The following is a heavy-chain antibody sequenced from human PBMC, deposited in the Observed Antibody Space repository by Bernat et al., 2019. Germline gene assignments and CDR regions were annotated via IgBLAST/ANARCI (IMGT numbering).Heavy chain of an antibody. J-gene: IGHJ6*03. CDR1: GYTFTSYG. Sequence: QVQLVQSGAEVKKPGASVKVSCKASGYTFTSYGISWVRQAPGQGLEWMGWISAYNGNTNYAQKLQGRVTMTTDTSTSTAYMELRSLRSDDTAVYYCAGEQVVPAALGDYYYMDVWGKGTTVTVSS. CDR3: AGEQVVPAALGDYYYMDV. V-gene: IGHV1-18*01. D-gene: IGHD2-2*01. CDR2: ISAYNGNT.